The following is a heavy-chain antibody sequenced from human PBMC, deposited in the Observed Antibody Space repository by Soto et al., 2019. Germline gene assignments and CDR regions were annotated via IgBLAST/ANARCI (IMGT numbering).Heavy chain of an antibody. J-gene: IGHJ4*02. V-gene: IGHV3-74*01. Sequence: EVQLVESGGGLVQPGGSLRLSCVASGFTFSDYWMHWVRQAPGKGLVWVSRIRGDGSTATYADFVQGRFSISRDNAKNTVYLHMESLRAEDTAIYYCTRSGPFDFWGQGTLVTVSS. CDR3: TRSGPFDF. D-gene: IGHD2-8*02. CDR1: GFTFSDYW. CDR2: IRGDGSTA.